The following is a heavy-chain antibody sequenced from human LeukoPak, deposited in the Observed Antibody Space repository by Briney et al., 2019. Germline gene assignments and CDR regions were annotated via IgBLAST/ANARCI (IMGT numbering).Heavy chain of an antibody. J-gene: IGHJ3*02. D-gene: IGHD3-10*02. CDR2: INHSGST. CDR1: GGSFSGYY. Sequence: PSETLSLTYAVYGGSFSGYYWSWIRQPPGKGLEWIGEINHSGSTNYNPSLKSRVTISVDTSKNQFSLKLSSVTAADTAVYYCARGRSITMIGIRSHAFDIWGQGTMVTVSS. V-gene: IGHV4-34*01. CDR3: ARGRSITMIGIRSHAFDI.